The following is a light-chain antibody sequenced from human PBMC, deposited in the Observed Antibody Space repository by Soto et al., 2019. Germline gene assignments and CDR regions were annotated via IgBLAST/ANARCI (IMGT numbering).Light chain of an antibody. CDR3: SSDTSSSFVV. V-gene: IGLV2-14*01. CDR2: EVS. J-gene: IGLJ2*01. Sequence: QSVLAQPASVSGSPGQSITISCTGTSSDVGGYNYVSWYQQHPGKAPKLMIYEVSNRPSGVSNRFSGSKSGNTASLTISGLQAEDEADYYCSSDTSSSFVVFGGGTKVTVL. CDR1: SSDVGGYNY.